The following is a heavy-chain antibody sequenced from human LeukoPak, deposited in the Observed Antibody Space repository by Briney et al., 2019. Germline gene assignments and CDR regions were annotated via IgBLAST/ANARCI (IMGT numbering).Heavy chain of an antibody. V-gene: IGHV3-53*01. CDR2: IYSGGST. CDR1: GLPFSSYP. CDR3: ARADDY. Sequence: GGSLRLSCAGSGLPFSSYPISWVRQPPGKGLEWVSVIYSGGSTYYADSVKGRFTISRDNSKNTLYLQMNSLRAEDTAVYYCARADDYWGQGTLVTVSS. J-gene: IGHJ4*02.